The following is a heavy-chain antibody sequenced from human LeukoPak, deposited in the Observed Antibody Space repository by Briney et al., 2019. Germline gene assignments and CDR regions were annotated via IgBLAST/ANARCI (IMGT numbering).Heavy chain of an antibody. CDR3: ATHVLRFLEWLTPQEDYYGMDV. Sequence: PGGSLRLSCAASGFTFSNFAMNWVRQAPGKGLEWVSVISGSGSSTYYADSVKGRFTISRDNSKNTLYLQMNSLRAEDTAVYYCATHVLRFLEWLTPQEDYYGMDVWGQGTTVTVSS. CDR1: GFTFSNFA. D-gene: IGHD3-3*01. J-gene: IGHJ6*02. CDR2: ISGSGSST. V-gene: IGHV3-23*01.